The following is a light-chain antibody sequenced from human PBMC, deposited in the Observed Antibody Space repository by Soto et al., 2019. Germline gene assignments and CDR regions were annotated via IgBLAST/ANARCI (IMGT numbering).Light chain of an antibody. J-gene: IGLJ2*01. CDR1: SSNIGAGYD. CDR3: QSYDSSLSGSV. Sequence: QSVLTQPPSVSGAPGQRGTISCTGGSSNIGAGYDVHWYQQLPGTAPKLLIYGNSNRPSGVPDRFSGSKSGTSASLAITGRQAEDEADYYCQSYDSSLSGSVFGGGTKLTV. V-gene: IGLV1-40*01. CDR2: GNS.